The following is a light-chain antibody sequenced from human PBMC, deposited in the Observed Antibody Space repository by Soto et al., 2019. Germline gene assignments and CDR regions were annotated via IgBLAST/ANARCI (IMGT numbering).Light chain of an antibody. J-gene: IGLJ2*01. CDR2: EDS. V-gene: IGLV3-21*02. CDR3: QVWDSSSNHHVV. Sequence: SYELTQPPSVSVAPGQTARISCGGDNXGIKSVHWYQQRPGQAPVVVVYEDSERPSGIPDRVSGSNSGNTATLTISRVEAGDEADYYCQVWDSSSNHHVVFGGGTTLNV. CDR1: NXGIKS.